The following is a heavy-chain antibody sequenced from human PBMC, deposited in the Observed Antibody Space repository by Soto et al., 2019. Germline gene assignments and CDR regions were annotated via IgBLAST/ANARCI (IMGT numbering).Heavy chain of an antibody. CDR1: GFTLSSYS. J-gene: IGHJ5*02. V-gene: IGHV3-48*02. CDR2: IGSGSSAI. CDR3: AREADDDSSAIRLDWFEP. D-gene: IGHD3-22*01. Sequence: EVQLVESGGGLVQPGGSLRLSCAASGFTLSSYSMNWVRQAPGKGLEWVSYIGSGSSAIYYADSVKGRFTISRDNAKNSLYLQMNSLRDEDTAVYYCAREADDDSSAIRLDWFEPWGQGTLVIVSS.